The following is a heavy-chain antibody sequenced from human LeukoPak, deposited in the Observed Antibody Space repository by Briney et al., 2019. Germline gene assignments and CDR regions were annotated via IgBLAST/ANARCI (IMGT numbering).Heavy chain of an antibody. CDR3: AKYRGSDYGMDV. CDR2: ISGSGGST. Sequence: GGSLRLSCAASGFTFSNYAMTWVRQAPGQGLEWVSGISGSGGSTYYADSVKGRFTISRGNSKNTLYLQMNSLRAEDTAVYYCAKYRGSDYGMDVWGQGTTVTVSS. D-gene: IGHD3-10*01. J-gene: IGHJ6*02. CDR1: GFTFSNYA. V-gene: IGHV3-23*01.